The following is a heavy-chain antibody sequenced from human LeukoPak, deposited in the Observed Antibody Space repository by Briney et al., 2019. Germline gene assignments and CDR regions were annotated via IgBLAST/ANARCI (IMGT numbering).Heavy chain of an antibody. D-gene: IGHD6-13*01. J-gene: IGHJ4*02. CDR3: ARVSLAAAGTSNFDY. Sequence: PGGSLRLSCAASGFTFSSYDMHWVRHATGKGLEWVSAIGTAGDTYYPGSVKGRFTISRENAKNSLYLQMNSLRAGDTAVYYCARVSLAAAGTSNFDYWGQGTLVTVSS. CDR1: GFTFSSYD. CDR2: IGTAGDT. V-gene: IGHV3-13*01.